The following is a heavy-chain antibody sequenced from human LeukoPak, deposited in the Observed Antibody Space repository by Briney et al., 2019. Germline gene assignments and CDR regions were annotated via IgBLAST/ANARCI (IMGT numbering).Heavy chain of an antibody. J-gene: IGHJ4*02. D-gene: IGHD5-18*01. CDR2: IYSGGST. Sequence: GGSLRLSCAASGFTVSSNYMSWVRQAPGKGLEWVSVIYSGGSTYYADSVKGRFTISRDNSKNTVYLQVNSLRAEDTAVYFCASGGSYGLLDYWGQGTLVTVSS. CDR3: ASGGSYGLLDY. CDR1: GFTVSSNY. V-gene: IGHV3-53*01.